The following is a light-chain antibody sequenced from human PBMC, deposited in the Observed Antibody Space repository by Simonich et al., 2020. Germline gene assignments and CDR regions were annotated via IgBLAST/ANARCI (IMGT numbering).Light chain of an antibody. V-gene: IGLV1-47*01. CDR3: QAWDSSTVV. J-gene: IGLJ2*01. CDR1: SSNIGSNY. CDR2: RNN. Sequence: QSVLTQPPSASGTPGQRVTISCSGSSSNIGSNYVYWYQQLPGTTPKRLIYRNNQRPSGVPDRFSGSKSGTSASLAISGLRSEDEADYYCQAWDSSTVVFGGGTKLTVL.